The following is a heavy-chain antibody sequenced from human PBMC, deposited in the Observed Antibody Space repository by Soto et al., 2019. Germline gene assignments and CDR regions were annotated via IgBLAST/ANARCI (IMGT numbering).Heavy chain of an antibody. D-gene: IGHD5-12*01. CDR2: IWYDGSNK. CDR3: ARDFIAWRGYNYDFDY. CDR1: GFTFSSYG. J-gene: IGHJ4*02. Sequence: GGSLRLSCAASGFTFSSYGRHWVRQAPGKGLEWVAVIWYDGSNKYYADSVKGRFTISRDNSKNTLYLQMNSLRAEDTAVYYCARDFIAWRGYNYDFDYWGQGTLVTVSS. V-gene: IGHV3-33*01.